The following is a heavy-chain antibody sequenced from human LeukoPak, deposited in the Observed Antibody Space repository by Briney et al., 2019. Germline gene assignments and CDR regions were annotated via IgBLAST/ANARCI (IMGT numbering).Heavy chain of an antibody. Sequence: ASVNVSCKASGYTFTGYYMQSVRQAPGQGLGWRGWINPNSVSTNYAQKYQGKVTTTRDTSITTAHTYLSRLRSDHTALSDIVIDPYHYYYADVWGKGNPGHRLL. CDR2: INPNSVST. CDR3: VIDPYHYYYADV. CDR1: GYTFTGYY. J-gene: IGHJ6*03. V-gene: IGHV1-2*02.